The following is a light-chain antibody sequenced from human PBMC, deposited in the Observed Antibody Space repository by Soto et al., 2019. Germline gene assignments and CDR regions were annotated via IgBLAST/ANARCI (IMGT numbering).Light chain of an antibody. Sequence: QSVLTQPPSASGSPGQSVTSSCTGTRDDVGGYNYVSWYQQHPGKAPKLMIYEVSNRPSGVSNRFSGSKSGNTASLTISGLQAEDEADYYCSSYTSSSTPFVFGTGTKVTVL. J-gene: IGLJ1*01. CDR2: EVS. CDR3: SSYTSSSTPFV. CDR1: RDDVGGYNY. V-gene: IGLV2-14*01.